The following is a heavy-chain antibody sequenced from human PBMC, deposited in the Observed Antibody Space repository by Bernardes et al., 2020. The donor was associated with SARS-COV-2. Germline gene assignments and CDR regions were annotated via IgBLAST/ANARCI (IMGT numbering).Heavy chain of an antibody. Sequence: SEPLCLTCTVSGGSISSYYVSWIRQPAGKGLEWIGRIYTSGSTNYNPSLKNRVTMSVDTSKNQFSLKLSSVTAADTAVYYCARWAHGYCSGGSCYFGFDPWGKGNLVTVSS. J-gene: IGHJ5*02. V-gene: IGHV4-4*07. D-gene: IGHD2-15*01. CDR2: IYTSGST. CDR3: ARWAHGYCSGGSCYFGFDP. CDR1: GGSISSYY.